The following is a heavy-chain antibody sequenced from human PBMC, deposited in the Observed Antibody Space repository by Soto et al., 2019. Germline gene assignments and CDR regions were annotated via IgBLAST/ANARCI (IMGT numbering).Heavy chain of an antibody. V-gene: IGHV1-18*01. J-gene: IGHJ4*02. CDR2: ISAYNGNT. D-gene: IGHD3-16*01. CDR1: GYTFTSYG. Sequence: ASVKVSCKASGYTFTSYGISWVRQAPGQGLEWMGWISAYNGNTNYAQKLQGRVTMTTDTSTSTAYMELRSLRSDDTAVYYCAREASYRQPNPFDYWGQGTLVTVSS. CDR3: AREASYRQPNPFDY.